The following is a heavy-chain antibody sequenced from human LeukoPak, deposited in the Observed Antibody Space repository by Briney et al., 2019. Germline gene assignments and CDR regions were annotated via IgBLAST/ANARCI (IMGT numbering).Heavy chain of an antibody. Sequence: PGGSLRLSCAASGFTFDDYAMHWVRQAPGKGLEWVSGISWNSGSIGYADSVKGRFTISRDNAKNSLYLQMNSLRAEDTAVYYCARVVGWLLQRYFDYWGQGTLVTVSS. D-gene: IGHD3-3*01. CDR1: GFTFDDYA. CDR3: ARVVGWLLQRYFDY. J-gene: IGHJ4*02. CDR2: ISWNSGSI. V-gene: IGHV3-9*01.